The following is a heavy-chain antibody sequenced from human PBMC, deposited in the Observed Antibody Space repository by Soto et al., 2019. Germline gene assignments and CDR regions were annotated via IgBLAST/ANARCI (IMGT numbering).Heavy chain of an antibody. CDR2: INHSGST. V-gene: IGHV4-34*01. Sequence: SETLSLTCAVYGGSFSGYYWSWIRQPPGKGLEWIGEINHSGSTNYNPSLKSRVTISVDTSKNQFSLKLSSVTAADTAVYYCARGEWSPYYYYGMDVWGQGTTVTVSS. J-gene: IGHJ6*02. CDR1: GGSFSGYY. CDR3: ARGEWSPYYYYGMDV. D-gene: IGHD2-8*01.